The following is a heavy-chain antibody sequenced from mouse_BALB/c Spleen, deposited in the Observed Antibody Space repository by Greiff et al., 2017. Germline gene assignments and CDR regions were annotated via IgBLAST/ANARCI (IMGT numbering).Heavy chain of an antibody. V-gene: IGHV5-17*02. CDR3: ARERKDYAMDY. CDR2: ISSGSSTI. J-gene: IGHJ4*01. Sequence: EVMLVESGGGLVQPGGSRKLSCAASGFTFSSFGMHWVRQAPEKGLEWVAYISSGSSTIYYADTVKGRFTISRDNPKNTLFLQMTSLRSEDTAMYYCARERKDYAMDYWGQGTSVTVSS. CDR1: GFTFSSFG.